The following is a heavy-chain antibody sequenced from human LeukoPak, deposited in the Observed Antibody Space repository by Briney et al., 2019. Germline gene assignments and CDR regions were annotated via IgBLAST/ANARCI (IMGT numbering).Heavy chain of an antibody. V-gene: IGHV3-53*01. CDR3: ARASYYGAPFDI. Sequence: GGSLRLSCAASGFTVSGNYMNWVRQAPGKGLEWVSVIYSGGSTTYYADSVKGRFTISRDNSKNTLYLQMNSLRAEGTAVYYCARASYYGAPFDIWGQGTMVTVSS. J-gene: IGHJ3*02. CDR2: IYSGGSTT. CDR1: GFTVSGNY. D-gene: IGHD4/OR15-4a*01.